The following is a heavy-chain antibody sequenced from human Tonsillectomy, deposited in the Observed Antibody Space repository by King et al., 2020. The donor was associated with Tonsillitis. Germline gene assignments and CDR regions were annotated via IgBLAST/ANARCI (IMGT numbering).Heavy chain of an antibody. CDR2: INPNSGGT. CDR1: GYTFSGYY. V-gene: IGHV1-2*02. J-gene: IGHJ4*02. CDR3: AIPDTPPRSEFDY. D-gene: IGHD2-2*02. Sequence: QLVQSGAEVKKPGASVKVSCKASGYTFSGYYMHWVRQAPGQGLEWMGWINPNSGGTNYAQKFQGRVTLTRDTSISTAYMELSSLTSDDTAVYYCAIPDTPPRSEFDYWGQGTLVTVSS.